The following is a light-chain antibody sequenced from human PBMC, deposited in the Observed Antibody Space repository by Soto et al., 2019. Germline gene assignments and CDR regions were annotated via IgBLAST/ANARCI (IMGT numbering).Light chain of an antibody. CDR3: AAWDDSLNGLV. CDR2: DVS. J-gene: IGLJ1*01. Sequence: QSALTQPRSVSGSPGQSVTISCTGTSSDVGGYNYVSWYQQHPGKAPKLMIYDVSKRPSGVPDRFSGSKSGTSASLAISGLQSEDEADYYCAAWDDSLNGLVFGTGTKLTVL. V-gene: IGLV2-11*01. CDR1: SSDVGGYNY.